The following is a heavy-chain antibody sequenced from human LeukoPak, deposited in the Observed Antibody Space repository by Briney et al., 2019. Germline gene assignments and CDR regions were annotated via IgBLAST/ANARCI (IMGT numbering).Heavy chain of an antibody. Sequence: PGGSLRLSRAASGXTFTNYWVHWVRQAPGKGLVWVSRTSTDGSRTTYVAFVKGRFTISRDNTKNTLYLQMSSLRAEDTAVYYCARFTEGGSVYWGQGTLVTVSS. CDR1: GXTFTNYW. V-gene: IGHV3-74*01. D-gene: IGHD2-15*01. CDR3: ARFTEGGSVY. CDR2: TSTDGSRT. J-gene: IGHJ4*02.